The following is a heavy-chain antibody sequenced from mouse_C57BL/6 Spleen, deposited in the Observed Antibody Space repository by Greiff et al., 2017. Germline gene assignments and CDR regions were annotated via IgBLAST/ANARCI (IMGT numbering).Heavy chain of an antibody. CDR1: GYTFTSYW. D-gene: IGHD2-5*01. CDR2: IHPNSGST. Sequence: QVQLQQSGAELVKPGASVKLSCKASGYTFTSYWMHWVKQRPGQGLEWIGMIHPNSGSTNYNEKFKSKATLTVDKSSSTAYMQLSSLTSEDSAVYYCARSYYSNRYAMDYWGQGTSVTVSS. CDR3: ARSYYSNRYAMDY. V-gene: IGHV1-64*01. J-gene: IGHJ4*01.